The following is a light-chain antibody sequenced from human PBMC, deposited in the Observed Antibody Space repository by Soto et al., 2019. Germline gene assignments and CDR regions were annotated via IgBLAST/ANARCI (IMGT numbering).Light chain of an antibody. Sequence: DIQMTPSPSTLSGSVEDRVTITCRASQTITYRLAWYQQKPGKAPNLLVYDASSLESWVPSRFSGSGSGTDFTLTISRLEPEDFALYYWQQYHTSPLTFGQGTKVDI. CDR3: QQYHTSPLT. V-gene: IGKV1-5*01. CDR1: QTITYR. J-gene: IGKJ1*01. CDR2: DAS.